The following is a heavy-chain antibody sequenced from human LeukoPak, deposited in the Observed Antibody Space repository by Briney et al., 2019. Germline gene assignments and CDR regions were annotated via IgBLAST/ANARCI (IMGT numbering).Heavy chain of an antibody. Sequence: SETLSLTCTVSGGSISSSSYYWGGIRQPPGKGLEWIGSIYYSGSTYYNPSLKSRVTISVDTSKNQFSLKLSSVTAADTAVYYCASYGDLTFDYWGQETRVTVST. V-gene: IGHV4-39*07. J-gene: IGHJ4*02. D-gene: IGHD4-17*01. CDR2: IYYSGST. CDR1: GGSISSSSYY. CDR3: ASYGDLTFDY.